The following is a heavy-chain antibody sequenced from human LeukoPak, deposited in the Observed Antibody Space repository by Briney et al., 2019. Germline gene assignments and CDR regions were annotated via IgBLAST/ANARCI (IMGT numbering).Heavy chain of an antibody. Sequence: SQTLSLTCAIPGDSVSSNSAAWNWIRQSPSRGLEWLGRTYYRSKWYNDYAVSVKSRITINPDTSKNQFSLQLNSVTPEDTAVYYCARDKDIVVVPAANEPAFDIWGQGTMVTVSS. CDR1: GDSVSSNSAA. CDR3: ARDKDIVVVPAANEPAFDI. V-gene: IGHV6-1*01. J-gene: IGHJ3*02. CDR2: TYYRSKWYN. D-gene: IGHD2-2*01.